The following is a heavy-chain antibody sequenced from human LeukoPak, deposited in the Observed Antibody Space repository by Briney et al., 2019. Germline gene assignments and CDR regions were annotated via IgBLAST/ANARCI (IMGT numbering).Heavy chain of an antibody. CDR3: ARRAREYSHDAFDI. CDR1: GYTFTDYY. J-gene: IGHJ3*02. CDR2: INPNSRGT. V-gene: IGHV1-2*02. Sequence: ASVEVSCKASGYTFTDYYMHWVRQAPGQGLEWMGWINPNSRGTDSAQKFQGRFSMTRDTSISIAYMELSRLRSDDTAVYYCARRAREYSHDAFDIWGQGTMVTVSS. D-gene: IGHD5-18*01.